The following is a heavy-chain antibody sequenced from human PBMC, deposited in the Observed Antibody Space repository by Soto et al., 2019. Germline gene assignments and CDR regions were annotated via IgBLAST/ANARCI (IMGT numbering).Heavy chain of an antibody. CDR2: ISYDGSNK. J-gene: IGHJ4*02. CDR1: GFTFRSYA. V-gene: IGHV3-30-3*01. CDR3: VRSMIIVVRLIGLDY. Sequence: SGFTFRSYAMHWVRQTPGKGLERVAVISYDGSNKHYADSVKGRFSISRDNAKNMLYLQMDSLSSEDTAVYYCVRSMIIVVRLIGLDYWGQGTLGTVSS. D-gene: IGHD3-22*01.